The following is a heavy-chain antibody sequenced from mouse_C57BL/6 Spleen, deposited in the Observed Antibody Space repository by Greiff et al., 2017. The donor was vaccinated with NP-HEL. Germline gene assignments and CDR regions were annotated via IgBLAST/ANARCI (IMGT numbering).Heavy chain of an antibody. V-gene: IGHV5-16*01. Sequence: EVKLVESEGGLVQPGSSMKLSCTASGFTFSDYYMAWVRQVPEKGLEWVANINYDGSSTYYLDSLKSRFIISRDNAKNILYLQMSSLKSEDTATYYCARAFYDYDGAMDYWGQGTSVTVSS. D-gene: IGHD2-4*01. CDR3: ARAFYDYDGAMDY. CDR2: INYDGSST. CDR1: GFTFSDYY. J-gene: IGHJ4*01.